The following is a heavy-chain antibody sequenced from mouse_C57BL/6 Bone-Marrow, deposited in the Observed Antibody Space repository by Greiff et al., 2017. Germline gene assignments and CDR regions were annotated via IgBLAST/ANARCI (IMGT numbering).Heavy chain of an antibody. D-gene: IGHD1-1*01. CDR1: GYAFSSSW. Sequence: QVQLKESGPELVKPGASVKISCKASGYAFSSSWMNWVKQRPGKGLEWIGRIYPGDGDTNYNGKFKGKATLTADKSSSTAYMQLSSLTSEDSAVYYCAREYYNYYAMDYWGQGTSVTVAS. V-gene: IGHV1-82*01. CDR2: IYPGDGDT. J-gene: IGHJ4*01. CDR3: AREYYNYYAMDY.